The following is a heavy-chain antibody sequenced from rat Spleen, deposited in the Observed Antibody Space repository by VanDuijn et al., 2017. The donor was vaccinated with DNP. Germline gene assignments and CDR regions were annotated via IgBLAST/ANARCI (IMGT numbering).Heavy chain of an antibody. CDR1: GFTFNNYW. CDR3: ARGSTSIYWYFDF. Sequence: EVQLVESGGDLVQPGRSLKVSCVASGFTFNNYWMTWIRQVPGKGLEWVAAITSSGGSTYYPDSVKGRFTISRDNAKSTLYLQMDSLRSEDTATYYCARGSTSIYWYFDFWGPGTMVTVSS. D-gene: IGHD3-1*01. J-gene: IGHJ1*01. CDR2: ITSSGGST. V-gene: IGHV5-31*01.